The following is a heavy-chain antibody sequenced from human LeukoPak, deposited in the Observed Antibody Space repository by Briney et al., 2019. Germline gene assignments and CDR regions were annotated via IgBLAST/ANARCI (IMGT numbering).Heavy chain of an antibody. CDR2: ISGSGGST. Sequence: GGSLRLSCAASGFTFSSYAMSWDRQAPGKGLEWVSAISGSGGSTYYADSVKGRFTISRDNSKNTLYLQMNSLRAEDTAVYYCAKDHHQWAVAGTGYWGQGTLVTVSS. D-gene: IGHD6-19*01. CDR3: AKDHHQWAVAGTGY. J-gene: IGHJ4*02. V-gene: IGHV3-23*01. CDR1: GFTFSSYA.